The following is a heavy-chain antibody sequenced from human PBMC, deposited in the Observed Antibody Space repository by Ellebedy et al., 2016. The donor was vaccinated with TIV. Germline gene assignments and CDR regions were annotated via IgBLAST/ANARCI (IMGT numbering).Heavy chain of an antibody. Sequence: SQTLSLTCAVSGDSVSSNSTTWNWIRQSPSRGLKWLGRIYYRSKWYNDYAVSVRSGITISLDTSRNHFSLQLNSVTPEDTAVYYCARRAERGNSFDPWGQGTLVTVSS. CDR3: ARRAERGNSFDP. CDR1: GDSVSSNSTT. J-gene: IGHJ5*02. CDR2: IYYRSKWYN. V-gene: IGHV6-1*01. D-gene: IGHD1-1*01.